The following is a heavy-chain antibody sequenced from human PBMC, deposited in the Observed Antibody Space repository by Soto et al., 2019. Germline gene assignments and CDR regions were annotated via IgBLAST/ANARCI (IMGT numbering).Heavy chain of an antibody. Sequence: QMQLVQSGGGLVKPGGSLTLSCTASGFTFSDYYMIWVRQTPGKGLVWLSYISDSGSTIYYADSVRARFTIFRENAANSVYLQLDGLTDGDTAFYYCARGGSGWTRGGWLGPWGQGSLVTVSS. D-gene: IGHD6-25*01. J-gene: IGHJ5*02. CDR2: ISDSGSTI. CDR3: ARGGSGWTRGGWLGP. V-gene: IGHV3-11*01. CDR1: GFTFSDYY.